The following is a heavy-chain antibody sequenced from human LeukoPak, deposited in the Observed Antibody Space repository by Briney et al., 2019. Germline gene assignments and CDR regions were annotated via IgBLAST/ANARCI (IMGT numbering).Heavy chain of an antibody. CDR2: ISYDGSNK. D-gene: IGHD2-2*01. V-gene: IGHV3-30-3*01. J-gene: IGHJ4*02. Sequence: PGRSLRLSCAASGFTFSSYAMRWVRQAPGKGLEWVAVISYDGSNKYYADSVKGRFTISRDNSKNTLYLQMNSLRAEDTAVYYCARDLQLWGQGTLVTVSS. CDR1: GFTFSSYA. CDR3: ARDLQL.